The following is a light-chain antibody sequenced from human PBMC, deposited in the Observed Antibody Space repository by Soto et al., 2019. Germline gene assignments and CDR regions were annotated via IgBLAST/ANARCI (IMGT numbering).Light chain of an antibody. V-gene: IGKV4-1*01. CDR1: QSVLYSPNNKNY. CDR3: QQYYGTPYT. J-gene: IGKJ2*01. Sequence: DIVMTQSPDSLAVSLGERATINCKSSQSVLYSPNNKNYLAWFQQKLGQPPQLLIYWASTRESGVPDRFSGSGSGTDFTLTISSLQAEDVAVYYCQQYYGTPYTFGQGTKLEIK. CDR2: WAS.